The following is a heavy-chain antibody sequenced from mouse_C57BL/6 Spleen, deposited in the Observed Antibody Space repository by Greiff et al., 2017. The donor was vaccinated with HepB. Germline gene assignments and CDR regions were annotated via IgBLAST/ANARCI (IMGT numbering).Heavy chain of an antibody. CDR1: GYTFTDYN. CDR2: INPNNGGT. CDR3: ARHGYWYFDV. Sequence: EVKLQESGPELVKPGASVKMSCKASGYTFTDYNMHWVKQSHGKSLEWIGYINPNNGGTSYNQKFKGKATLTVNKSSSTAYMELRSLTSEDSAVYYCARHGYWYFDVWGTGTTVTVSS. J-gene: IGHJ1*03. D-gene: IGHD1-1*02. V-gene: IGHV1-22*01.